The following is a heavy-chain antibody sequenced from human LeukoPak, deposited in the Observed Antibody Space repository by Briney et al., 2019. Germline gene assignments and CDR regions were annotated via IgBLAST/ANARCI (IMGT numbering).Heavy chain of an antibody. D-gene: IGHD6-25*01. J-gene: IGHJ4*02. V-gene: IGHV3-11*01. CDR2: ISNSGSTI. Sequence: PGGSLRLSRAPSGFTLSDYYMSWIRQAPGKGLEWVGYISNSGSTIYYADSVTGRFTLSRTHAKNSLYLQMSSLRAEDTAVYYCVREKAASAYWGQGTLVTVSS. CDR3: VREKAASAY. CDR1: GFTLSDYY.